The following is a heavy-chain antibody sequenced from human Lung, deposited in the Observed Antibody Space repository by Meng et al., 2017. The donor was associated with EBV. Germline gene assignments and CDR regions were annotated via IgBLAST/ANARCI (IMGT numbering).Heavy chain of an antibody. Sequence: QVQLQESCPGLVKPSQTLSLTCTVSGGSISSGGYYWSWIRQHPGKGLEWIGYIYYSGSTYYNPSLKSLVTISVDTSKNQFSLKLSSVTAADTAVYYCARARRGGHYFDYWGQGTLVTVSS. V-gene: IGHV4-31*01. CDR3: ARARRGGHYFDY. CDR2: IYYSGST. D-gene: IGHD4-23*01. J-gene: IGHJ4*02. CDR1: GGSISSGGYY.